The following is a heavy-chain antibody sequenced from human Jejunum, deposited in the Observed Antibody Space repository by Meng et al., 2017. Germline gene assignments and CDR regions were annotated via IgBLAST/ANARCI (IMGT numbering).Heavy chain of an antibody. CDR2: MSTHGDHT. CDR3: AKDVADDFYFDAIDI. J-gene: IGHJ3*02. V-gene: IGHV3-23*01. Sequence: GESLKISCTASGFTFSHYVMSWVRQAPGKGLEWVSSMSTHGDHTYYADSVKGRFTISRDNSMSTLFLQMSTLTIEDTAMYFCAKDVADDFYFDAIDIWGQGTQVTVSS. CDR1: GFTFSHYV. D-gene: IGHD3-3*01.